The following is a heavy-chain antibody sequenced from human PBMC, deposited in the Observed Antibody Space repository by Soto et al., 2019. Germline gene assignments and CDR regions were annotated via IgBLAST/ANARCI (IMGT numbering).Heavy chain of an antibody. D-gene: IGHD3-9*01. CDR1: GGSISSGGYY. V-gene: IGHV4-31*03. CDR2: IYYSGST. Sequence: PSETLSLTCTVSGGSISSGGYYWSWIRQHPGKGLEWIGYIYYSGSTYYNPSLKSRVTISVDTSKNQFSLKLSSVTAADTAVYYCAKFPLRYFDWFPLDVWGQGTTVTVSS. J-gene: IGHJ6*02. CDR3: AKFPLRYFDWFPLDV.